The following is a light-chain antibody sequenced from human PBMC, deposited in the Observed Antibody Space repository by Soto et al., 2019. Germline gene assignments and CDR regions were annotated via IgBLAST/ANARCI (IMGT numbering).Light chain of an antibody. J-gene: IGKJ5*01. Sequence: DIQMTQSPSTLSAFVGDRVPVTCRARQSISSWLAWYQQKPGKAPQLLIYDASSLESGVPSRFSGSGSGTEFTLTISSLQPDDFATYYCQQYNSYPITFGQGTRLEIK. CDR2: DAS. CDR1: QSISSW. V-gene: IGKV1-5*01. CDR3: QQYNSYPIT.